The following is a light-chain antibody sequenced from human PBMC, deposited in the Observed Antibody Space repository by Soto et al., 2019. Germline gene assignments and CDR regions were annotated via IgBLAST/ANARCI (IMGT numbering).Light chain of an antibody. V-gene: IGKV1-5*01. J-gene: IGKJ1*01. CDR1: QSISSW. CDR2: DAS. Sequence: EIQITQSPSTLSASVGDRVTITCRASQSISSWLAWYQQKPGKAPKLLTYDASSLESGVPSRFSGSGSGTEFTLTITSLQPDDFATYYCQQYNSYPWTFGQGTKVDI. CDR3: QQYNSYPWT.